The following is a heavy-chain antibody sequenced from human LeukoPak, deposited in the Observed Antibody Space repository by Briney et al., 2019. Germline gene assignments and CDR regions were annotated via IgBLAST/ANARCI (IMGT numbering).Heavy chain of an antibody. D-gene: IGHD1-26*01. Sequence: GGSLRLSCAASGFTFSSYWMYWVRQAPGKGLVWVSRINSDGSSTSYADSVKGRFTISSDNAKNTLYLQMNSLRAEDTAVYYCAKDLGRYRNNYFDYWGQGTLVTVSS. V-gene: IGHV3-74*01. CDR3: AKDLGRYRNNYFDY. CDR2: INSDGSST. J-gene: IGHJ4*02. CDR1: GFTFSSYW.